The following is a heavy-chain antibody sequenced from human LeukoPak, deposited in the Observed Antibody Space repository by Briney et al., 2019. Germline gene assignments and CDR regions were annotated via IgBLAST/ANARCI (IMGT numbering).Heavy chain of an antibody. CDR3: AKSGGDYGYYYYGMDV. D-gene: IGHD4-17*01. J-gene: IGHJ6*02. V-gene: IGHV3-30*18. Sequence: GGSLRLSCAASGFTFSSYGMHWVRQAPGKGLEWVAVISYDGSNKYYADSVKGRFTISRDNSKNTLYLQMNSLRAEDTAVYHCAKSGGDYGYYYYGMDVWGQGTTVTVSS. CDR1: GFTFSSYG. CDR2: ISYDGSNK.